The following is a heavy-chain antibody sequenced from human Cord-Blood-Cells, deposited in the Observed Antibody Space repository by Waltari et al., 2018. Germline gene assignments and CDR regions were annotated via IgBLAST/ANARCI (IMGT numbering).Heavy chain of an antibody. J-gene: IGHJ4*02. CDR1: GGSFSVYY. Sequence: QVQLQQWGAGLLKPSETLSLTCAVYGGSFSVYYWSWIRQPPGKGLGWIGEINHSGSTHYNPSLKSRVTISVDTSKNQFSLKLSSVTAADTAVYYCARGPDYWGQGTLVTVSS. CDR3: ARGPDY. CDR2: INHSGST. V-gene: IGHV4-34*01.